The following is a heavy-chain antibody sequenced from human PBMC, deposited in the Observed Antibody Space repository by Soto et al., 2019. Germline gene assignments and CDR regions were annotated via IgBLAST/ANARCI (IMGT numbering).Heavy chain of an antibody. V-gene: IGHV4-34*01. D-gene: IGHD3-10*01. CDR1: GGSFSGYY. Sequence: SETLSLTCAVYGGSFSGYYWSWIRQPPGKGLEWIGEINHSGSTNYNPSLKSRVTISVDTSKNQFSLKLSSVTAADTAVYYCARGFYYGSGSYFPFDYWGQGTLVTVSS. CDR3: ARGFYYGSGSYFPFDY. J-gene: IGHJ4*02. CDR2: INHSGST.